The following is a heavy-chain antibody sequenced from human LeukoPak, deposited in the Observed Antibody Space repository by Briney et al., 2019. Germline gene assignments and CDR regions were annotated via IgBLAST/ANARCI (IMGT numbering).Heavy chain of an antibody. D-gene: IGHD2-21*02. V-gene: IGHV4-59*12. CDR3: ARGQSVVVTTPGNWFDP. CDR1: GGSISSYY. CDR2: IYYSGST. Sequence: PSETLSLTCTVSGGSISSYYWSWIRQPPGKGLEWIGYIYYSGSTNYNPSLKSRVTISVDTSKNQFSLKLSSVTAADTAVYYCARGQSVVVTTPGNWFDPWGQGTLVTVSS. J-gene: IGHJ5*02.